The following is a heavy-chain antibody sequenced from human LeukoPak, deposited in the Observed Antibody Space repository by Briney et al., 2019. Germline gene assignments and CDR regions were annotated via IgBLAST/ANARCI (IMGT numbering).Heavy chain of an antibody. V-gene: IGHV5-51*01. Sequence: GESLEISCKGSGYSFTSYWIGWVRQMPGKGLEWMGIIYPGDSDTRYSPSFQGQVTISADKSISTAYLQWSSLKASDTAMYYCATGLYYYGSGSYYNGFDYWGQGTLVTVSS. CDR1: GYSFTSYW. CDR2: IYPGDSDT. CDR3: ATGLYYYGSGSYYNGFDY. J-gene: IGHJ4*02. D-gene: IGHD3-10*01.